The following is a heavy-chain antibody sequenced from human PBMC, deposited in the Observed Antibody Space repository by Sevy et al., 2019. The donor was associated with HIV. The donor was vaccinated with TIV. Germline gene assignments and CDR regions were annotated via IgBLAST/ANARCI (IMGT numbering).Heavy chain of an antibody. CDR1: GFTFKNYA. CDR2: ISSNGDST. V-gene: IGHV3-64*01. J-gene: IGHJ4*02. D-gene: IGHD3-16*01. Sequence: GGSLRLSCTASGFTFKNYAMHWVRQAPGKGLEYVSAISSNGDSTYYANSVKGRFIISSDNSKNTLYLQMGSLTAEDMAIYYCARDWAYFDYWGQGTLVTVSS. CDR3: ARDWAYFDY.